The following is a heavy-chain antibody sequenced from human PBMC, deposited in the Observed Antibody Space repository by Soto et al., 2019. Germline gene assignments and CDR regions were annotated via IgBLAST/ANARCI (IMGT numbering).Heavy chain of an antibody. V-gene: IGHV1-18*01. CDR2: ISAYNGNT. CDR3: ARTVATVTKVYGYYYYMDV. Sequence: GASVKVSCKASGYTFTSYGISWVRQAPGQGLEWMGWISAYNGNTNYAQKLQGRVTMTTDTSTSTAYMELRSLRSDDTAVYYCARTVATVTKVYGYYYYMDVWGKGTTVTVSS. J-gene: IGHJ6*03. CDR1: GYTFTSYG. D-gene: IGHD4-17*01.